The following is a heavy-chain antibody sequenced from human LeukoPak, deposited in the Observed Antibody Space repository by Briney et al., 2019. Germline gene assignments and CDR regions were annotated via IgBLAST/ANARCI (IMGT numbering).Heavy chain of an antibody. V-gene: IGHV3-30*02. CDR1: GFTFSSYG. CDR3: AKSLDFDWLLKGGYFDY. J-gene: IGHJ4*02. Sequence: GGSLRLSCAASGFTFSSYGMHWVRQAPGKGLEWVAFIRYDGSNKYYADSVKGRFTISRDNSKNMLYLQMNSLRAEDTAVYYCAKSLDFDWLLKGGYFDYWGQGTLVTVSS. CDR2: IRYDGSNK. D-gene: IGHD3-9*01.